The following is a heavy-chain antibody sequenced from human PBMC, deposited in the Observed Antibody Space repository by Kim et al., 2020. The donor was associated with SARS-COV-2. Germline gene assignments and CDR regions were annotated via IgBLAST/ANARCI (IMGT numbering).Heavy chain of an antibody. Sequence: GGSLRLSCAASGFTFSSYSMNWVRQAPGKGLEWVSSISSSSSYIYYADSVKGRFTISRDNAKNSLYLQMNSLRAEDTAVYYCARTADILTGYYGPEDYYYYGMDGWGQGTTVTVSS. CDR1: GFTFSSYS. CDR3: ARTADILTGYYGPEDYYYYGMDG. V-gene: IGHV3-21*01. D-gene: IGHD3-9*01. CDR2: ISSSSSYI. J-gene: IGHJ6*02.